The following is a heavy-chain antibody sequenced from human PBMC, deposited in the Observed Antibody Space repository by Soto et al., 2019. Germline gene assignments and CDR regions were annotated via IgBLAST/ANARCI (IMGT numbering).Heavy chain of an antibody. CDR1: GDSVSSKSGA. V-gene: IGHV6-1*01. Sequence: PSQTLSLTCAISGDSVSSKSGAWNWIRQSPSRGLEWLGRTYYRSKWYNEYAVSVKGRITINPDTSKNQFSLQLNSVTPEDSAVYYCARTQSVFDYWGQGTHVTLS. CDR3: ARTQSVFDY. J-gene: IGHJ4*02. CDR2: TYYRSKWYN.